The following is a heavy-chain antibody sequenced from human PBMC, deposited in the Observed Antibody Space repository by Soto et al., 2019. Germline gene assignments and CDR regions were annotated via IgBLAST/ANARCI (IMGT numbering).Heavy chain of an antibody. D-gene: IGHD2-15*01. CDR3: ARQGVGYCSGGSCFKYYYYYYYMDV. Sequence: SETLSLTCTVSGGSISSYYWSWIRQPPGKGLEWIGYIYYSGSTNYNPSLKSRVTISVDTSKNQFSLKLSSVTAADTAVYYCARQGVGYCSGGSCFKYYYYYYYMDVWGKGTTVTVSS. CDR1: GGSISSYY. CDR2: IYYSGST. J-gene: IGHJ6*03. V-gene: IGHV4-59*08.